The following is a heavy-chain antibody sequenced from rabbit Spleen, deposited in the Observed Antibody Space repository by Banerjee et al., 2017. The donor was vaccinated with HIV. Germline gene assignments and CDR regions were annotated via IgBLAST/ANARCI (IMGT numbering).Heavy chain of an antibody. J-gene: IGHJ4*01. CDR1: GFDLSSYYY. CDR3: ARGASNHGDGYAL. V-gene: IGHV1S45*01. D-gene: IGHD6-1*01. Sequence: QEQLEESGGDLVKPEGSLTLTCTASGFDLSSYYYMCWVHQAPGKGLEWIACIYAGSSGSTYYASWAKGRFTISKTSSTTVTLQMTSLTAADTATYFCARGASNHGDGYALWGPGTLVTVS. CDR2: IYAGSSGST.